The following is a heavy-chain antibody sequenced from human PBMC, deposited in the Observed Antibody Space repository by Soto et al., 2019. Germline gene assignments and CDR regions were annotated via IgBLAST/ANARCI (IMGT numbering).Heavy chain of an antibody. CDR2: ISAYNGNT. J-gene: IGHJ6*02. V-gene: IGHV1-18*01. Sequence: QVQLVQSGAEVKKPGVSVKVSCKASGYTFTSYGISWVRQAPGQGLEWMGWISAYNGNTNYAQKLQGRVTMTTDTSTSTADMELRSLRSDDTALYYCARDVRDYYYGMDVWGQATTVTVSS. CDR3: ARDVRDYYYGMDV. CDR1: GYTFTSYG.